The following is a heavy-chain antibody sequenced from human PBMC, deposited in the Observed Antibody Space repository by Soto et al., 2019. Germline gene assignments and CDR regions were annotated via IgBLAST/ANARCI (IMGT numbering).Heavy chain of an antibody. D-gene: IGHD2-15*01. Sequence: PGGSLRLSCAASGFTFSSYAMSWVRQAPGKGLEWVSAISGSGGSTYHADSVKGRFTISRDNSKNTLYLQMNSLRAEDTAVYYCAKAPSYGGNALFDYWGQGTLVTVSS. J-gene: IGHJ4*02. V-gene: IGHV3-23*01. CDR3: AKAPSYGGNALFDY. CDR1: GFTFSSYA. CDR2: ISGSGGST.